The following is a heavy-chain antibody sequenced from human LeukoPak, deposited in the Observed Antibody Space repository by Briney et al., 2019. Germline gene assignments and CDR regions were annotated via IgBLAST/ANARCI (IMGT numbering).Heavy chain of an antibody. Sequence: GGSLRLSCAASGFTLSSYWMHWVSQAPGKGLVWVSRIKSDGSTTNYAESVKGRFTISRDNAKNTLYLQMNSLRAEDTAVYYCARGKYYDVVTGYSHFDYWGRGTLVTVSS. CDR2: IKSDGSTT. D-gene: IGHD3-9*01. V-gene: IGHV3-74*01. J-gene: IGHJ4*02. CDR1: GFTLSSYW. CDR3: ARGKYYDVVTGYSHFDY.